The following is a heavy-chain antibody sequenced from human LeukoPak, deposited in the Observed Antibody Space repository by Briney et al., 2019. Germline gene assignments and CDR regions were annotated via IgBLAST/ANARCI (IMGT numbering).Heavy chain of an antibody. Sequence: GGSLRLSCAASGFTFSSYGMHWVRQAPGKGLEWVAVIWYDGSNKYYADSVKGRFTISRDNSKNTLYLQMNSLRAEDTAVYYCAGDRFQVARFYFDYWGQGTLVTVSS. J-gene: IGHJ4*02. CDR2: IWYDGSNK. CDR3: AGDRFQVARFYFDY. CDR1: GFTFSSYG. D-gene: IGHD5-12*01. V-gene: IGHV3-33*08.